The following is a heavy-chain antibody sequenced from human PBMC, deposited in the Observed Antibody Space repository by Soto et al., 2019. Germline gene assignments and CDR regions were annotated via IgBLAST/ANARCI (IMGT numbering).Heavy chain of an antibody. V-gene: IGHV5-51*01. CDR3: AASIFYYGMDV. Sequence: GECLTISCKGSGYTFTNYWSGWVRQMPGKGLEWMGIIYPGDSDTKYNPSFQGQVTISADKSITTTYLRWTSLKASDTAIYYCAASIFYYGMDVWGQGTTVTVSS. CDR2: IYPGDSDT. CDR1: GYTFTNYW. J-gene: IGHJ6*02.